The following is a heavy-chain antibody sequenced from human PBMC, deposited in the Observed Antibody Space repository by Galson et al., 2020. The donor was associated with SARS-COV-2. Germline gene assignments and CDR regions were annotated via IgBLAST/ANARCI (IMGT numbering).Heavy chain of an antibody. CDR3: ARADGISSSSPYMDV. Sequence: SVKVSCKASGGTFSSYAISWVRQAPGQGLEWMGGIIPILGIANYAQKFQGRVTITADKSTSTAYMELSSLRSEDTAVYYCARADGISSSSPYMDVWGKGTTVTVSS. CDR2: IIPILGIA. J-gene: IGHJ6*03. D-gene: IGHD2-2*01. CDR1: GGTFSSYA. V-gene: IGHV1-69*10.